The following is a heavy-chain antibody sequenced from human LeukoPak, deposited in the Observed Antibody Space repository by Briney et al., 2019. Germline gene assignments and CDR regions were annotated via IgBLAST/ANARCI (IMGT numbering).Heavy chain of an antibody. V-gene: IGHV1-69*05. J-gene: IGHJ5*02. CDR3: ASPTYYDFWSGYHQFDN. CDR2: IIPIYGIT. D-gene: IGHD3-3*01. Sequence: SVKVSCKASGGTFSSFAISWVRQAPGQGLEWMGRIIPIYGITNYTQKFQGRVTITTDESTSTAYMDLRSLRSGDTAVYFCASPTYYDFWSGYHQFDNWGQGTLATVSS. CDR1: GGTFSSFA.